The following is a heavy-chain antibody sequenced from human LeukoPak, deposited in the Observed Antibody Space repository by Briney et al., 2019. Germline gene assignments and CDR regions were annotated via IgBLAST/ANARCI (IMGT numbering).Heavy chain of an antibody. J-gene: IGHJ6*02. V-gene: IGHV3-64*04. Sequence: GGSLRLSCSASGFTFSNYAMHWVRQAPGKGLEYVSAISSSGGSTYYADLVKGRFTISRDNSKNTLYLQMNSLRAEDTAVYYCARYSSSWAYYYYGMDVWGQGTTVTVSS. CDR3: ARYSSSWAYYYYGMDV. D-gene: IGHD6-13*01. CDR1: GFTFSNYA. CDR2: ISSSGGST.